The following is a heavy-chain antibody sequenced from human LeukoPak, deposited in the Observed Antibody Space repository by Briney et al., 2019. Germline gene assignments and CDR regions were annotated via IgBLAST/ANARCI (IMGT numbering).Heavy chain of an antibody. CDR1: GFTFDGYA. CDR2: ISWSGGSM. CDR3: AKDAQTRVPHAGGHDAYDI. Sequence: GGSLRLSCAASGFTFDGYAMHWVRQAPGKGLEWVSGISWSGGSMCYADSVKGRFTISRDNAKNSLYLQVNSLRAEDMALYYCAKDAQTRVPHAGGHDAYDIWGQGTMVTVSS. J-gene: IGHJ3*02. V-gene: IGHV3-9*03. D-gene: IGHD3-16*01.